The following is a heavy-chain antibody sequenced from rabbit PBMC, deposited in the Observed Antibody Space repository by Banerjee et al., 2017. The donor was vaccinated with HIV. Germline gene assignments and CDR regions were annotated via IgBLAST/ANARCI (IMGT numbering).Heavy chain of an antibody. V-gene: IGHV1S40*01. CDR2: NYGGSSGNT. J-gene: IGHJ4*01. CDR3: ARDLAGVIGWNFGL. D-gene: IGHD4-1*01. Sequence: QQLEESGGDLVKPGASLTLTCTASGFSFSSSYYMCWVRQAPGKGLEWIVCNYGGSSGNTVYASWAKGPFTISKTSSTTVTLQMTSLTAADTATYFCARDLAGVIGWNFGLWGQGTLVTVS. CDR1: GFSFSSSYY.